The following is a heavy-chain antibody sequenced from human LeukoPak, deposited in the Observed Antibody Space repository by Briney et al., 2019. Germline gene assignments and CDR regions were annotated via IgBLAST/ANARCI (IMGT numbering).Heavy chain of an antibody. J-gene: IGHJ4*02. CDR3: ARSYGSGSHDF. V-gene: IGHV3-7*01. D-gene: IGHD3-10*01. CDR1: GFTLSSYW. CDR2: IKQDGSEK. Sequence: QPGGSLRLSCVASGFTLSSYWMSWVRQAPGKGLEWVASIKQDGSEKIYVDSVKGRFTISRDNAKNSLYLQMNSLRVEDTAVYSCARSYGSGSHDFWGQGTLVTVSS.